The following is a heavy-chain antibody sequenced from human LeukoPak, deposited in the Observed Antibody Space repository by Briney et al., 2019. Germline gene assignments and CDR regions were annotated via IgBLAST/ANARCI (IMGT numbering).Heavy chain of an antibody. J-gene: IGHJ4*02. D-gene: IGHD1-26*01. V-gene: IGHV4-39*07. Sequence: PSETLSLTCTVSDGSISSSSYYWGWIRQPPGKGLEWIGSIYYSGSTYYNPSLKSRVTISVDTSKNQFSLKLSSVTAADTAVYYCARDSVYSGSSLDYWGQGALVTVSS. CDR1: DGSISSSSYY. CDR2: IYYSGST. CDR3: ARDSVYSGSSLDY.